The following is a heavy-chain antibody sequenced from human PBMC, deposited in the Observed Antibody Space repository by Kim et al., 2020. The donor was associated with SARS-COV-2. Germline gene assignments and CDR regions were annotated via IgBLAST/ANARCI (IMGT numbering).Heavy chain of an antibody. CDR2: PRGGST. Sequence: PRGGSTSYAQKFRGRVTMTRDTSTSTVYMELSSLRSEDTAVYYCASSSAGWGQGTLVTVSS. J-gene: IGHJ4*02. CDR3: ASSSAG. D-gene: IGHD2-15*01. V-gene: IGHV1-46*01.